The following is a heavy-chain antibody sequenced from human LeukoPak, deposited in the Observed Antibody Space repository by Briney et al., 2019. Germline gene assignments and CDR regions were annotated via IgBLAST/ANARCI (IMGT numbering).Heavy chain of an antibody. V-gene: IGHV1-69*13. J-gene: IGHJ4*02. D-gene: IGHD3-22*01. CDR2: IIPIFGTA. CDR1: GFTFTGYY. Sequence: GASVKVSCKASGFTFTGYYMHWVRQAPGQGLEWMGGIIPIFGTANYAQKFQGRVTITADESTSTAYMELSSLRSEDTAVYYCASRHYYDSSGPLDCWGQGTLVTVSS. CDR3: ASRHYYDSSGPLDC.